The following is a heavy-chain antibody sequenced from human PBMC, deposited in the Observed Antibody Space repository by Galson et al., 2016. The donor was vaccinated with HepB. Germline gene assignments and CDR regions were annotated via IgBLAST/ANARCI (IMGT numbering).Heavy chain of an antibody. J-gene: IGHJ4*02. D-gene: IGHD2-2*01. V-gene: IGHV1-46*01. CDR3: VRAQDQDFDT. CDR2: VSRTDGSA. CDR1: GFTLSKYY. Sequence: SVKVSCKAVGFTLSKYYMHWVRQTPGQGLQWMGIVSRTDGSANYEQTFKGRFTMTRDTSTNTLYLEVSSLTSEDTAVYYCVRAQDQDFDTWGQGTLVTVSS.